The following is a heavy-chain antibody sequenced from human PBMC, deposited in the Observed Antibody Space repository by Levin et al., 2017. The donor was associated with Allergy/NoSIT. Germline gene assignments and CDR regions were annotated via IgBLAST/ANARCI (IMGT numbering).Heavy chain of an antibody. CDR2: IYLSGST. CDR1: GGSTSSGCYS. J-gene: IGHJ4*02. D-gene: IGHD5-18*01. V-gene: IGHV4-30-2*01. Sequence: SETLSLTCAVSGGSTSSGCYSWSWLRQPPGKGLEWIGHIYLSGSTHDNPSLKTRVTMSVDRSKHQFSLNPSYVTAAATAVYYCARVAGYSYGDYFDYWGPGTLVTVSS. CDR3: ARVAGYSYGDYFDY.